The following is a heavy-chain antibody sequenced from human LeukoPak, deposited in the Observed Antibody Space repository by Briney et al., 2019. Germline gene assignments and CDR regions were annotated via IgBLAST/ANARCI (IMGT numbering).Heavy chain of an antibody. Sequence: ASVKVSCKASGYTFTSYAMHWVRQAPGQRLEWMGWINAGNGNTKYSQKFQGRVTITRDTSASTAHMELSSLRSEDTAVYYCARDGPYYDSSGYRYWGQGTLVTVSS. D-gene: IGHD3-22*01. J-gene: IGHJ4*02. CDR2: INAGNGNT. CDR3: ARDGPYYDSSGYRY. V-gene: IGHV1-3*01. CDR1: GYTFTSYA.